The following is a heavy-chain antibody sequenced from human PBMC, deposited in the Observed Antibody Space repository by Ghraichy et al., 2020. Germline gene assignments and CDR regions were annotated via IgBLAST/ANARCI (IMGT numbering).Heavy chain of an antibody. J-gene: IGHJ4*02. CDR1: GFTFSSFS. CDR2: ISSSSSYI. D-gene: IGHD3-3*01. V-gene: IGHV3-21*01. CDR3: AGAYDFWSGYHY. Sequence: GESLNISCAASGFTFSSFSMNWVRQAPGKGLEWVSSISSSSSYIYYADSVKGRFTISKDNAKNSLYLQMNSLRAEDTAVYYCAGAYDFWSGYHYWGQGTLVTVSS.